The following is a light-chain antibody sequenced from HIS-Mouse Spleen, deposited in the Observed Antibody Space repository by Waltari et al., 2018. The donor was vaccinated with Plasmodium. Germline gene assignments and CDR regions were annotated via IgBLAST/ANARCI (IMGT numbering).Light chain of an antibody. Sequence: SYELTQPPSVSVSPGQTARITCSGDALPKKYAYWYQQKSGQAPVLVIGEDSKRPSGSPEGFSGSSSGTMATLTISGAEVEDEADYYCYSTDSSGNHRVFGGGTKLTVL. CDR1: ALPKKY. CDR2: EDS. V-gene: IGLV3-10*01. CDR3: YSTDSSGNHRV. J-gene: IGLJ3*02.